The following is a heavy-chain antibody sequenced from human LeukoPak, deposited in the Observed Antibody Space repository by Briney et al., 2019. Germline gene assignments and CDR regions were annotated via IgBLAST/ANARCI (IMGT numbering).Heavy chain of an antibody. Sequence: QPGRSLRLSCAASAFTFSSYGMHWVRQAPGKGLEWVAVISYDGSNKYYADSVKGRFTISRDNSKNTLYLQMNSLRAEDTAVYYCATPGGWGQGTLVTVSS. CDR3: ATPGG. V-gene: IGHV3-30*03. J-gene: IGHJ4*02. CDR2: ISYDGSNK. D-gene: IGHD3-10*01. CDR1: AFTFSSYG.